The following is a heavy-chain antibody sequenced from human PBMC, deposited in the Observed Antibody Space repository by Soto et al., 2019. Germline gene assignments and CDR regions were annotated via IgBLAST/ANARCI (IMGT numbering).Heavy chain of an antibody. V-gene: IGHV1-69*01. CDR2: IIPIFGTA. Sequence: QVQLVKSGAEVKKPGSSVKVSCTASGGTFSSYAISWVRQAPGQGLEWMGGIIPIFGTANYAQKFQGRVTITADESTSKDYMELSSLRPEDADGYYCASYCSSTRCYDVEYGGHASNPYDIWGQGTMVTVSS. D-gene: IGHD2-2*01. J-gene: IGHJ3*02. CDR1: GGTFSSYA. CDR3: ASYCSSTRCYDVEYGGHASNPYDI.